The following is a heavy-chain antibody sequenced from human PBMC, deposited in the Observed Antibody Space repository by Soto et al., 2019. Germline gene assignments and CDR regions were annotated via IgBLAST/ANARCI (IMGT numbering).Heavy chain of an antibody. J-gene: IGHJ5*02. D-gene: IGHD2-2*01. Sequence: TSETLSLTCTVSGGSISSCYWSWIRQPPGKGLEWIGYIYYSGSTNYNPSLKSRVTISVDTSKNQFSLKLSSVTAADTAVYYCARDRCSSTSCYYQGNRGFDPWGQGTLVTVSS. CDR1: GGSISSCY. CDR2: IYYSGST. V-gene: IGHV4-59*01. CDR3: ARDRCSSTSCYYQGNRGFDP.